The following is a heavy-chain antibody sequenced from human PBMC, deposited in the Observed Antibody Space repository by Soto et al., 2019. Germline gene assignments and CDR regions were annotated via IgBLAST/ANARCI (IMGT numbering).Heavy chain of an antibody. D-gene: IGHD2-15*01. CDR2: VYYSGIT. V-gene: IGHV4-59*01. Sequence: PSETLSLTCTVSGGSIFSSYWTWIRQPPGKGLEWIGNVYYSGITNYNPSLKSRITISVDTSKNQFSLNLSSVTAADTAVYYCARVTAASCWFDHWGQGTLVTVSS. J-gene: IGHJ5*02. CDR3: ARVTAASCWFDH. CDR1: GGSIFSSY.